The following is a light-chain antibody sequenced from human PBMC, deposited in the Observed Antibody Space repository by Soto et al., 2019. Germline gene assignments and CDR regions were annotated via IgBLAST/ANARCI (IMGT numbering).Light chain of an antibody. J-gene: IGKJ1*01. CDR1: HSLGSD. Sequence: EIVMTQYPGTLSLSPGDTATLSCSASHSLGSDLAWYQQKPGQAPRLLIFGASARPTGIPAGISGSGSGTEFTLTISSLRSEDFAVYFCQQYYNWPRTFGQGTKVDI. CDR3: QQYYNWPRT. V-gene: IGKV3-15*01. CDR2: GAS.